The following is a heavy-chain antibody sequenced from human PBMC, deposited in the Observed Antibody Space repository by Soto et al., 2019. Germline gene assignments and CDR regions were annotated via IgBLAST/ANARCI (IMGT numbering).Heavy chain of an antibody. V-gene: IGHV3-7*01. CDR2: IRQDGSEK. J-gene: IGHJ6*02. CDR3: AREVSSGWFIQHYYGMDV. D-gene: IGHD6-19*01. Sequence: GGSLRLSCTASGFAFSSYAMSWVRQRPGQGPEWVANIRQDGSEKSYVDSVKGRFTVSRDNVKNLLSLQMNSLRVEDTAVYFCAREVSSGWFIQHYYGMDVWGPGT. CDR1: GFAFSSYA.